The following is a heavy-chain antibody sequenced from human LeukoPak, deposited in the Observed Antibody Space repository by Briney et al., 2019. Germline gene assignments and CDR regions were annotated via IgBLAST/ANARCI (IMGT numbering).Heavy chain of an antibody. CDR3: ARVAVGSYSYYYMDV. Sequence: EGSLRLSCAASGFTFSSYGMHWVRQAPGKGLEWVAVISYDGSNKYYADSVKGRFTISRDNSKNSLYLQMNSLRAEDTAVYYCARVAVGSYSYYYMDVWGKGATVTVSS. CDR1: GFTFSSYG. D-gene: IGHD1-26*01. V-gene: IGHV3-30*03. J-gene: IGHJ6*03. CDR2: ISYDGSNK.